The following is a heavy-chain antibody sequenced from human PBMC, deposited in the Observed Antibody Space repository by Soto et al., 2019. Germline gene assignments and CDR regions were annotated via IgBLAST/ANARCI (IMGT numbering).Heavy chain of an antibody. J-gene: IGHJ4*02. V-gene: IGHV4-30-4*01. CDR2: IYYSGNT. CDR1: GGSISSGDYY. D-gene: IGHD4-17*01. Sequence: SETLSLTCTVSGGSISSGDYYWSWIRQPPGKGLEWIGYIYYSGNTYYKTSLKSRVTISVDTSKNQFSLKLSSVTAADTAVYYCARDTVDYGDYVGFDYWGQGTLVTVSS. CDR3: ARDTVDYGDYVGFDY.